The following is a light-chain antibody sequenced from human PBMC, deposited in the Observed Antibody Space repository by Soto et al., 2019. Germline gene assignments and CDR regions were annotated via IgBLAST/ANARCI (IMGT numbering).Light chain of an antibody. CDR3: NSYTSSSTFV. V-gene: IGLV2-14*03. Sequence: QSALTQPASVSGSPGQSITISCTGTSSDVGSYNYVSWYQQHPGKAPKLMIYDVTNRPSGISNRFSGSKSANTASLTISGLQAEDEADYYCNSYTSSSTFVFGTGTKVTVI. J-gene: IGLJ1*01. CDR1: SSDVGSYNY. CDR2: DVT.